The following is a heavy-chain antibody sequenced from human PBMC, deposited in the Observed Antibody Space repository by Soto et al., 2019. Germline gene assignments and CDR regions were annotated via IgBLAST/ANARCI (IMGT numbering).Heavy chain of an antibody. Sequence: QVQLQESGPGLVKPSETLSLTCTVSGGSVSSDTHYWSWIRQPPGKRLEWIGSIYSSGSTNYNPSLWSRVTMSVDTSKTQFSLKLRSVIVADTAVYHCARFVRSCSGTTCYTRADVWGQGTTVTVSS. J-gene: IGHJ6*02. CDR2: IYSSGST. D-gene: IGHD2-2*02. CDR1: GGSVSSDTHY. V-gene: IGHV4-61*01. CDR3: ARFVRSCSGTTCYTRADV.